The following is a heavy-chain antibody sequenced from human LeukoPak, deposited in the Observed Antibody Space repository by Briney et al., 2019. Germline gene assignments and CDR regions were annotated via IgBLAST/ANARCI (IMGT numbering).Heavy chain of an antibody. CDR3: VTRPDGRGTGPTENSPFDI. CDR2: IYTSGST. J-gene: IGHJ3*02. D-gene: IGHD1-1*01. V-gene: IGHV4-4*07. Sequence: KTSETLSLTCTVSGGSISSYSWAWIRQPAGKGLEWIGRIYTSGSTNSNPSLRGRVTMSLDTSKNQLILRLRSVTAADTAVYYCVTRPDGRGTGPTENSPFDIWGQGAVVTVSS. CDR1: GGSISSYS.